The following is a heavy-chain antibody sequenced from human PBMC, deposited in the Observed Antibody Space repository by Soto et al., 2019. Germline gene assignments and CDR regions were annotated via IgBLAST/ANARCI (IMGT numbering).Heavy chain of an antibody. CDR2: IYYSGST. Sequence: SETLSLTCTVSGGSVSSGSYSWSWIRQPPGKGLEWIGYIYYSGSTNYNPSLKSRVTISVDTCKNQFSLTLSSVTAQDTAVYYCARRWGGDFRMWYCGKDGWGQGTTVTV. V-gene: IGHV4-61*01. CDR3: ARRWGGDFRMWYCGKDG. J-gene: IGHJ6*02. CDR1: GGSVSSGSYS. D-gene: IGHD2-21*02.